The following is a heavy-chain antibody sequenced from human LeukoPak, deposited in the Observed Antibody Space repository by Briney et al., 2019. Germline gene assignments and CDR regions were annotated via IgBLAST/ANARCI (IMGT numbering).Heavy chain of an antibody. CDR2: ISGSGGST. CDR1: GFTFSSYA. J-gene: IGHJ4*02. Sequence: GGSLRLSCAASGFTFSSYAMSWVRQAPGKGLEWVSAISGSGGSTYYADSVKGRFTISRDNSKNTLYLQMNSLRAEDTAVYYCARGRLHPKQWLVPHYFDYWGQGTLVTVSS. D-gene: IGHD6-19*01. CDR3: ARGRLHPKQWLVPHYFDY. V-gene: IGHV3-23*01.